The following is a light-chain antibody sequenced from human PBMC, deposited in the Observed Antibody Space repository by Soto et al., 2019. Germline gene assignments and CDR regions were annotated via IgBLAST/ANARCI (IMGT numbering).Light chain of an antibody. J-gene: IGLJ1*01. CDR1: SSDVGGYNY. CDR2: DVS. Sequence: QSVLTQPRSVSGSPGQSVTISCTGASSDVGGYNYVSWYQHHPGKAPKLMIYDVSKRPSGVPDRFSGSKSGNTASLTISGLQTGDEADYYCCSYAGRYTYVFGTGTKVTVL. CDR3: CSYAGRYTYV. V-gene: IGLV2-11*01.